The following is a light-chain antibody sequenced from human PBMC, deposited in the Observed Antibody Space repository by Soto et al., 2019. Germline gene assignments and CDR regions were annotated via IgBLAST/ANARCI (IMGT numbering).Light chain of an antibody. Sequence: QSALTQPASVSGSPGQSITISCTGSSSDVGGYNYVSWYQQHPGKAPKLMIYDVSNRPSGVSNRFSGSKSGNTASLTISGLQAEDEADYYCSSHTSSSPYVFGTGTKVT. J-gene: IGLJ1*01. V-gene: IGLV2-14*01. CDR1: SSDVGGYNY. CDR3: SSHTSSSPYV. CDR2: DVS.